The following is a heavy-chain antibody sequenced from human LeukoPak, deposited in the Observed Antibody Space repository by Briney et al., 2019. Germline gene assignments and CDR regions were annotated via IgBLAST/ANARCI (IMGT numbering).Heavy chain of an antibody. Sequence: GGSLRLSCAASGFTFSSYAMSWVRQAPGKGLEWVSAISGSGGSTYYVDSVKGRFTISRDNSKNTLYLQMNSLRAEDTAVYYCAKDRAAMDFFDYWGQGTLVTVSS. J-gene: IGHJ4*02. V-gene: IGHV3-23*01. D-gene: IGHD5-18*01. CDR2: ISGSGGST. CDR3: AKDRAAMDFFDY. CDR1: GFTFSSYA.